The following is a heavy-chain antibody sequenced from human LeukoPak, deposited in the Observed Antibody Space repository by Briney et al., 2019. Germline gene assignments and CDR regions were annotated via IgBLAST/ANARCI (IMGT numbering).Heavy chain of an antibody. CDR1: GFTFSSYG. CDR3: AKDLLITIFGVAQAPPPGRVDY. Sequence: GGSLRLSCAASGFTFSSYGMHWVRQAPGKGLEWVAFIRYDGSNKYYADSVKGRFTISRDNSKNTLYLQMNSLRAEDTAVYYCAKDLLITIFGVAQAPPPGRVDYWGQGTLVTVSS. CDR2: IRYDGSNK. V-gene: IGHV3-30*02. J-gene: IGHJ4*02. D-gene: IGHD3-3*01.